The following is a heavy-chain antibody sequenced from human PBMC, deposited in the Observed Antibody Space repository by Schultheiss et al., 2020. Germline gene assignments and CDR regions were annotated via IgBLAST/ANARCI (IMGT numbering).Heavy chain of an antibody. CDR3: ARALPGIEVAALFDP. CDR1: GGSISSYY. J-gene: IGHJ5*02. Sequence: SQSLSLTCTVSGGSISSYYWSWIRQPPGKGLEWIGEINHSGSTNYNPSLKSRVTISVDTSKNQFSLKLSSVTAADTAVYYCARALPGIEVAALFDPWGQGTLV. CDR2: INHSGST. V-gene: IGHV4-34*01. D-gene: IGHD6-19*01.